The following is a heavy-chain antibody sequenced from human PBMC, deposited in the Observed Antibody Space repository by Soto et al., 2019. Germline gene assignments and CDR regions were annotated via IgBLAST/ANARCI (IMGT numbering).Heavy chain of an antibody. V-gene: IGHV3-23*01. Sequence: EVQLLESGGGLVQPGGSLRLSCAASGFTFSSYAMSWVRQAPGKGLEWVSVISGSGDSTYYADSVRGRFTISRDNSKNTLYLQMNSLRAEDTAVYYCAKDRDWAADGPTKFYGMDVWGQGTTVTVSS. CDR3: AKDRDWAADGPTKFYGMDV. J-gene: IGHJ6*02. D-gene: IGHD6-13*01. CDR1: GFTFSSYA. CDR2: ISGSGDST.